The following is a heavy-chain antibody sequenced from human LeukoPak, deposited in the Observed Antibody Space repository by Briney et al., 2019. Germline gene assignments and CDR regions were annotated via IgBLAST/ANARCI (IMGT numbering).Heavy chain of an antibody. CDR2: TSYDGSNK. D-gene: IGHD6-13*01. V-gene: IGHV3-30*03. CDR1: GFTFSSYG. J-gene: IGHJ4*02. Sequence: GRSLRLSCAASGFTFSSYGMHWVRQAPGKGLEWVAVTSYDGSNKYYADSVKGRFTISRDNSKNTLYLQMNSLRAEDTAVYYCNYRAGYSSDYWGQGTLVTVSS. CDR3: NYRAGYSSDY.